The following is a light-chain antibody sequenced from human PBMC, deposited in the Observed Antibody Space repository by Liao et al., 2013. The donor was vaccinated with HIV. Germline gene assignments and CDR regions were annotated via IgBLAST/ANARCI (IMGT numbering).Light chain of an antibody. CDR2: QDT. CDR1: KLGDRD. V-gene: IGLV3-1*01. CDR3: QAWDSSTVV. Sequence: SYELTQSPSVSVSPGQTASITCSGDKLGDRDASWYQQKPGQSPVLVIYQDTKRPSGIPERFSGSNSGNTATLTISGTQGMDEADYYCQAWDSSTVVFGGGTKLTVL. J-gene: IGLJ3*02.